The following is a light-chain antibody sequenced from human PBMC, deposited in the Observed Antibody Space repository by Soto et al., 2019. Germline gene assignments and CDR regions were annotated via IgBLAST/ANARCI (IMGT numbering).Light chain of an antibody. V-gene: IGLV2-14*01. CDR1: SSDIGNYNY. CDR3: AAWDDSLNGYV. CDR2: EVD. J-gene: IGLJ1*01. Sequence: QSALTQPASVSGSPGQSITISCTGTSSDIGNYNYVSWYQQHPGKAPKLTIYEVDKRPSGVSNRFSGSKSGNTASLTISGLQAEDEADYYCAAWDDSLNGYVFGTGTKLTVL.